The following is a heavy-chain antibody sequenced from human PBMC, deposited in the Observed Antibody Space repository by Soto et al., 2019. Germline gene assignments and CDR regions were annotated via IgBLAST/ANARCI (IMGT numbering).Heavy chain of an antibody. CDR1: GYTLTELS. D-gene: IGHD6-13*01. J-gene: IGHJ5*02. CDR3: ATGLYRGFEQQQLVSVGSP. Sequence: QVQLVQSGAEVKKPGASVKVSCKVSGYTLTELSMHWVRQAPGKGLEWMGGFDPEDGETIYAQKFQGRVTMTEDTSTDTDYMELSSLRSEDTAVYYCATGLYRGFEQQQLVSVGSPWGQGTLVTVSS. V-gene: IGHV1-24*01. CDR2: FDPEDGET.